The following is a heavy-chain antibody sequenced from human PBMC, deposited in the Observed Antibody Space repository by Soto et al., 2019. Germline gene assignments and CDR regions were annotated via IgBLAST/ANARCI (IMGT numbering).Heavy chain of an antibody. CDR3: ARVGSSPYWYFDL. CDR1: GGTFSSYA. V-gene: IGHV1-69*13. J-gene: IGHJ2*01. Sequence: VASVKVSCKASGGTFSSYAISWVRQAPGQGLEWMGGIIPIFGTANYAQKFQGRVTITADESTSTAYMELSSLRSEDTAVYYCARVGSSPYWYFDLWGRGTLVTVSS. CDR2: IIPIFGTA. D-gene: IGHD1-26*01.